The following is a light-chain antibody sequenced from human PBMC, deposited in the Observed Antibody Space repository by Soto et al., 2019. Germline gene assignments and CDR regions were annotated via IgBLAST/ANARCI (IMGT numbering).Light chain of an antibody. V-gene: IGLV2-11*01. CDR1: TSDVGGYIY. Sequence: QSVLTQPRSVSGSPGQSVTISCTGTTSDVGGYIYVSWYQLHPGKAPKLIIYDVRERPSGVPDRFSGSKSGSTASLTISGLQAEDEADYYCCSYAGYSTVVFGGGTKLTVL. CDR2: DVR. J-gene: IGLJ2*01. CDR3: CSYAGYSTVV.